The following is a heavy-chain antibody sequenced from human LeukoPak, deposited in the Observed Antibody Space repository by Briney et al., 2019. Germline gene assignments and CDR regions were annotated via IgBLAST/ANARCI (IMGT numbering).Heavy chain of an antibody. CDR3: ARVVPAAMGTYYYYYYYMDV. Sequence: PGGSLRLSCAASRFTFSSYWMSWVRQAPGKGLEWVANIKQDGSEKYYVDSVKGRFTISRDNAMNSLYLQMNSLRAEDTAVYYCARVVPAAMGTYYYYYYYMDVWGKGTTVTVSS. CDR2: IKQDGSEK. D-gene: IGHD2-2*01. J-gene: IGHJ6*03. V-gene: IGHV3-7*01. CDR1: RFTFSSYW.